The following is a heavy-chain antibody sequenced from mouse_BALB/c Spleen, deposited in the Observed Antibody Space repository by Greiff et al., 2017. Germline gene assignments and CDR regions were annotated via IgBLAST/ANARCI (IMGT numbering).Heavy chain of an antibody. CDR1: GYAFSSYW. J-gene: IGHJ2*01. D-gene: IGHD4-1*01. Sequence: VQLQQSGAELVRPGSSVKISCKASGYAFSSYWMNWVKQRPGQGLEWIGQIYPGDGDTNYNGKFKGKATLTADKSSSTAYMQLSSLTSEDTAVYYCASGWEASFDYWGQGTTLTVSS. V-gene: IGHV1-80*01. CDR2: IYPGDGDT. CDR3: ASGWEASFDY.